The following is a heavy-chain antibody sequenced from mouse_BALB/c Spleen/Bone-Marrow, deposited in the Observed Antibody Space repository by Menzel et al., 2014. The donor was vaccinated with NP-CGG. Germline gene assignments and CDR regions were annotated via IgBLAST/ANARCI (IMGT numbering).Heavy chain of an antibody. CDR2: IYPGDGDT. Sequence: VKLQESGAELARPGASVKLSCKASGYTFTSYWMQWVKQRPGQGLQWIGAIYPGDGDTRYTQKFRGKATLTAYKSSNTAYMQLSSLTSEDSAVYFCASPYGNYDAMDYWGQGTSVTVSS. CDR1: GYTFTSYW. CDR3: ASPYGNYDAMDY. D-gene: IGHD2-1*01. V-gene: IGHV1-87*01. J-gene: IGHJ4*01.